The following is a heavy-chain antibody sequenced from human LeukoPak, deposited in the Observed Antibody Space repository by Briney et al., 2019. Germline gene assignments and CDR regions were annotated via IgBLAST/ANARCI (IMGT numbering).Heavy chain of an antibody. Sequence: PGRSLRLSCGASGFTFTSYAMHWVRQAPGKGPEWVTLISYDGTNKYYADSVKGRFAISRDNSKNTLYLQMNSLRAEDTAVYYCATGASTYYYETSGPFWSQGTLVTVSS. CDR1: GFTFTSYA. V-gene: IGHV3-30*09. D-gene: IGHD3-22*01. CDR2: ISYDGTNK. J-gene: IGHJ4*02. CDR3: ATGASTYYYETSGPF.